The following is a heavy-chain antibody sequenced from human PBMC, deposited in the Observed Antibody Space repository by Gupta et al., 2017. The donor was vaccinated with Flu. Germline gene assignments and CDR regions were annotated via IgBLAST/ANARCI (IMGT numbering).Heavy chain of an antibody. V-gene: IGHV1-24*01. J-gene: IGHJ6*02. CDR2: FDPDDGET. D-gene: IGHD2-2*01. CDR3: ATASGTIVVVPATDDGMDV. Sequence: QVQLVQSGAEVKKPGASVKVSCKVSGYNLTELSLHWVRPAPGKGLEWMGGFDPDDGETIYAQKFQGRVTMTEDTSTDTAYMELSSLRSEDTAVYYCATASGTIVVVPATDDGMDVWGQGTTVTVSS. CDR1: GYNLTELS.